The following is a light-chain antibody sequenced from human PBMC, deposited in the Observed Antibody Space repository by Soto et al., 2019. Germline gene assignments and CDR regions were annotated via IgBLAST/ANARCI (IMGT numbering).Light chain of an antibody. CDR1: QSFSGT. CDR2: DAS. V-gene: IGKV1-5*01. Sequence: DIQMTQSPSTLSGAVGDRVTITCRASQSFSGTLACYQQKPRKAPKLLIYDASSLERGVASRFSGSGSGTEFTLTISSLQHDDFATYYSQQYDTYSRTFGQGTTLQIK. CDR3: QQYDTYSRT. J-gene: IGKJ1*01.